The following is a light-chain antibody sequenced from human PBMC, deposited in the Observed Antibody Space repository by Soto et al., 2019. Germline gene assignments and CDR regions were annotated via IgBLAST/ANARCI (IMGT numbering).Light chain of an antibody. CDR3: QQYDSFSVT. J-gene: IGKJ1*01. Sequence: DIQMTQSPSTRSTSVGGAGTITFRPSQGVSRWLAWYQQKPGKAPKLLIYDASSLESGVPSRFSGSGSGTEFTLTISSLQPEDFATYYCQQYDSFSVTFGQGTKVDIK. CDR1: QGVSRW. CDR2: DAS. V-gene: IGKV1-5*01.